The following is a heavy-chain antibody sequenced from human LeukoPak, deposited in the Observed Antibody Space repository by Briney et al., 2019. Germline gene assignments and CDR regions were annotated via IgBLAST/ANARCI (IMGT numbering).Heavy chain of an antibody. Sequence: PGGSLRLSCAASGFTFSNAWMSWVRQAPGKGLEWVGRIKSKTDGGTTDYAAPVKGRFTISRDDSKNTLYLQMNSLRAEDTAVYYCAKDLRRYSSGWNAFDIWGQGTMVTVSS. V-gene: IGHV3-15*01. CDR1: GFTFSNAW. CDR2: IKSKTDGGTT. J-gene: IGHJ3*02. CDR3: AKDLRRYSSGWNAFDI. D-gene: IGHD6-19*01.